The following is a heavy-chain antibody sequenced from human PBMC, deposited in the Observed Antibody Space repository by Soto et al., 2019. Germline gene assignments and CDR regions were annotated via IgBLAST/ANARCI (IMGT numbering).Heavy chain of an antibody. D-gene: IGHD3-3*01. CDR2: MNPNSGNT. CDR3: ARRYYDFRSGYYDYYYYGMDV. Sequence: ASVKVSCKASGYTFTSYDINWVRQATGQGLEWMGWMNPNSGNTGYAQKFQGRVTMTRNTSISTAYMELSSLRSEDTAVYYCARRYYDFRSGYYDYYYYGMDVRGQGTTVTVSS. V-gene: IGHV1-8*01. CDR1: GYTFTSYD. J-gene: IGHJ6*02.